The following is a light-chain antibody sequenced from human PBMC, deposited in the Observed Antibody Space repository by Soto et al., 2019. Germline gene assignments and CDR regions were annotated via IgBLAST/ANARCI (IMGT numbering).Light chain of an antibody. Sequence: QSVLTQPRSVSGSPGQSVTISCTGTSSDVGGYNYVSWYQQHPGKAPKLMIYDVSKRPSGVPDRFSGSKPGNTASLTISGLQAEDEADYYCCSYLGSYSYVFGTGTKVTVL. CDR3: CSYLGSYSYV. J-gene: IGLJ1*01. CDR1: SSDVGGYNY. V-gene: IGLV2-11*01. CDR2: DVS.